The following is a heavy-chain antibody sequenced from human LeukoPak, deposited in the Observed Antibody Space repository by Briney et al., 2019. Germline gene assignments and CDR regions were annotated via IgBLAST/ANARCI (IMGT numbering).Heavy chain of an antibody. J-gene: IGHJ3*02. CDR3: ARDIVVVPAATRPTSPNAFDI. Sequence: ASVKVSCKASGYTFTSYDINWVRQAPGQGLEWMGWMNPNSGNTGYAQKFQGRVTITRNTSISTAYMELSSLRSEDTAVYYCARDIVVVPAATRPTSPNAFDIWGQGTMVTVSS. V-gene: IGHV1-8*03. D-gene: IGHD2-2*01. CDR2: MNPNSGNT. CDR1: GYTFTSYD.